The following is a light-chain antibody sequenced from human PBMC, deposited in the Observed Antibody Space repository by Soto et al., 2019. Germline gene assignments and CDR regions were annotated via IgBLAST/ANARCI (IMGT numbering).Light chain of an antibody. CDR3: QQYNSRRT. J-gene: IGKJ1*01. CDR1: QSILQSSNNKNF. Sequence: DIVMTQSPDSLAVSLGERATINCKSSQSILQSSNNKNFLAWYQQKPGQPPKLLIYWASTRQSGVLDRFSGSGSGTEFTLTISSLQPDDSATYYCQQYNSRRTFGQGTKVDIK. CDR2: WAS. V-gene: IGKV4-1*01.